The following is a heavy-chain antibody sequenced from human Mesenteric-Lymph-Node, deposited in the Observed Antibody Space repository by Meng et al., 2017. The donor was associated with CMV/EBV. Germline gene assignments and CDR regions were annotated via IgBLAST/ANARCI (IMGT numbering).Heavy chain of an antibody. CDR1: GFTFSSYW. CDR3: ARGGHYYDSSGYYGMDV. CDR2: INSDWSST. V-gene: IGHV3-74*01. J-gene: IGHJ6*02. Sequence: GESLKISCAASGFTFSSYWMHWVRQAPGKGLVWVSRINSDWSSTSYADSVKGRFTISRDNAKNTLYLQMNSLRAEGTAVYYCARGGHYYDSSGYYGMDVWGQGTTVTVSS. D-gene: IGHD3-22*01.